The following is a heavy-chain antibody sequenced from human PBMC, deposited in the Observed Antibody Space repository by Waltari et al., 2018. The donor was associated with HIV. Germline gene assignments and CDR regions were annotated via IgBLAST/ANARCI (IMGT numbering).Heavy chain of an antibody. CDR2: IKQDESEK. D-gene: IGHD3-22*01. CDR3: AREALYDSSGYYFDY. Sequence: EVQLVESGGGLVQPGGSLRLSGAASEFTFNNYWMTWVRQAPGKGLEWVANIKQDESEKYYVDSVKGRFTISRDNAKNSLFLQMNSLRAEDTAVYYCAREALYDSSGYYFDYWGQGTLVTVSS. V-gene: IGHV3-7*01. J-gene: IGHJ4*02. CDR1: EFTFNNYW.